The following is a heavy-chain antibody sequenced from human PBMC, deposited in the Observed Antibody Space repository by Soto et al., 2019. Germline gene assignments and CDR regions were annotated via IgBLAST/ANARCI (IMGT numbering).Heavy chain of an antibody. CDR1: GNIVSNYG. CDR2: ISGYNGNA. V-gene: IGHV1-18*01. J-gene: IGHJ3*02. Sequence: ASVKVSCKASGNIVSNYGINWVRQAPGQGLEWMGCISGYNGNAHYSQKAQGRVSMTTDTSTTTAYMELRSLTSDDTALYYCATGGGALDIWGQGTMVNVSS. CDR3: ATGGGALDI.